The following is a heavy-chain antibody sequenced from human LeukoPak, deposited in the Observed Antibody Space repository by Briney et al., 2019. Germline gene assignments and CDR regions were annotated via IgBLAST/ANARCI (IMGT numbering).Heavy chain of an antibody. V-gene: IGHV3-23*01. CDR1: GFTFSSYA. CDR3: AKPFQQLLLWSGELSV. D-gene: IGHD3-10*01. CDR2: ISGSGDNT. J-gene: IGHJ4*02. Sequence: GRSLRLSCAASGFTFSSYAMTWVRQAPGMGLEWVSAISGSGDNTYYADSVKGRFTISRDNSKNTLYLQMNSLRAEDTAVYYCAKPFQQLLLWSGELSVWGQGTLVTVSS.